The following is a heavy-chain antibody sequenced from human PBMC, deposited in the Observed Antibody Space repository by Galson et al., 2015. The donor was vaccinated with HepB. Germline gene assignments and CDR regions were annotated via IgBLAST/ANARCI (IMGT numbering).Heavy chain of an antibody. J-gene: IGHJ3*02. V-gene: IGHV3-74*01. CDR1: GFTFSSYW. CDR3: ARDNVNWGDAFDI. Sequence: SLRLSCAASGFTFSSYWMDWVRQGPGKGLVWVSRIGTGGTITNYADSVRGRFTISRDDAKNTLYLQMNSLRAEDTAVYYCARDNVNWGDAFDIWGQGTMVTVSS. D-gene: IGHD7-27*01. CDR2: IGTGGTIT.